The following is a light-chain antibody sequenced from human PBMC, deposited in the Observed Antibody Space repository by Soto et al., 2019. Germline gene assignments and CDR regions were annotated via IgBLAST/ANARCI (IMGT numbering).Light chain of an antibody. J-gene: IGLJ2*01. CDR1: SSDVGAYNF. CDR2: DVS. V-gene: IGLV2-11*01. CDR3: CSYAGTYSPV. Sequence: QSVLTQPPSVSGSPGQSVTISCTGTSSDVGAYNFVSWYQQYPGKASKLIIFDVSARPSGVPDRFSGSKSGNTASLTISGLQADDEADYYCCSYAGTYSPVLGGGTKLTVL.